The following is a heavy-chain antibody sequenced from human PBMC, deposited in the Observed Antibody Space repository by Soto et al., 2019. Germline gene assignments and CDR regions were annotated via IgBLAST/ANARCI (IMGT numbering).Heavy chain of an antibody. CDR2: ISSSSSYI. CDR3: ARGGEPYYDFWSGSRNWFDP. V-gene: IGHV3-21*01. D-gene: IGHD3-3*01. CDR1: GFTFSSYS. Sequence: GGSLRLSCAASGFTFSSYSMNWVRQSPGKWLEWVSSISSSSSYIYYADSVKGRFTISRDNAKNSLYLQMNSLRAEDTAVYYCARGGEPYYDFWSGSRNWFDPWGQGTLVTVSS. J-gene: IGHJ5*02.